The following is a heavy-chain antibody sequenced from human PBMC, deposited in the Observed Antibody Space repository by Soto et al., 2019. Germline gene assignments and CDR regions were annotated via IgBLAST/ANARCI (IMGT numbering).Heavy chain of an antibody. Sequence: QVQLQESGPGLVKPSQTLSLTCTVSGGSISSGGYYWSWIHQHPGKGLEWIGYIYYSGSTYYNPSLKSLVTISVDTSKNQCSLKLSSVTAADTAVYYCARVCGGDCHYGMDVWGQGTTVTVSS. V-gene: IGHV4-31*01. D-gene: IGHD2-21*02. J-gene: IGHJ6*02. CDR2: IYYSGST. CDR1: GGSISSGGYY. CDR3: ARVCGGDCHYGMDV.